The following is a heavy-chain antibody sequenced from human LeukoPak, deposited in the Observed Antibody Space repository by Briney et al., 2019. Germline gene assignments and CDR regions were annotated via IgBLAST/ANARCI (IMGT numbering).Heavy chain of an antibody. D-gene: IGHD1-26*01. CDR3: AKDLKPDGKWEIDY. CDR1: GVTFTTYT. CDR2: ILGDGRK. J-gene: IGHJ4*02. V-gene: IGHV3-23*01. Sequence: TGGSLRLSCATSGVTFTTYTMNWVRQAPGRRLEFVASILGDGRKYYVDSVQGRFAISRDTRTNTLYLQMDGLRVEDTAIYYCAKDLKPDGKWEIDYWGQGTLVSVSS.